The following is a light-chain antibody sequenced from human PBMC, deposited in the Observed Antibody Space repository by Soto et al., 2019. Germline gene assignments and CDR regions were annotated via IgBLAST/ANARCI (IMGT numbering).Light chain of an antibody. CDR1: QSVSSNY. J-gene: IGKJ1*01. V-gene: IGKV3-20*01. Sequence: EIVLTQSPGTLSLSPGERATLSCRASQSVSSNYLAWYQQKSGQAPRLLIYGASSRATGIPDRFSASGSGTDFSLTISRLAPEDFAVYYCQQYGGSPRTFGQGTKVYIK. CDR3: QQYGGSPRT. CDR2: GAS.